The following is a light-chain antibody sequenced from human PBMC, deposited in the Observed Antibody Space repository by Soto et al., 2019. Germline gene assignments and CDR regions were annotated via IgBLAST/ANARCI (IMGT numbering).Light chain of an antibody. Sequence: EIVLTQSPGSLSLSPGERATLSCRASQSVTNNYLAWYLQKPGQAPKVLIHAASGRTTGIPDRFRGSGSGTDFTLTIRRLEPEDFAVYYCQQYGSSPWTFAQGTKVEIK. CDR3: QQYGSSPWT. CDR1: QSVTNNY. V-gene: IGKV3-20*01. CDR2: AAS. J-gene: IGKJ1*01.